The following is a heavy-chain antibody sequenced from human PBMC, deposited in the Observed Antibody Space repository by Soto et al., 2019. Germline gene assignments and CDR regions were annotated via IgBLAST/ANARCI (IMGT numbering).Heavy chain of an antibody. CDR2: IWSDGSSI. CDR3: AGEFRNWAGDCGPSAFDM. D-gene: IGHD2-21*02. J-gene: IGHJ3*02. CDR1: GFIFSDYI. V-gene: IGHV3-33*01. Sequence: QVHLVDSGGGVVQPGGSLRLSCAGSGFIFSDYIMHWVRQAPGKGLEWVALIWSDGSSIHYADSVRGRFTISRDNSKNTLYLQMRSLRVEDTALYYFAGEFRNWAGDCGPSAFDMWGQCTMVAVSS.